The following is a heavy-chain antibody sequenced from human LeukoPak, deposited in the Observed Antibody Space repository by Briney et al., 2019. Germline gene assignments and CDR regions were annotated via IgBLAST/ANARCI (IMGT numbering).Heavy chain of an antibody. CDR2: IYHSGCT. CDR3: ARPLEAAFDI. Sequence: SETLSLTCAVSGYSISSGYYWGWIRQPPGKGLEWIGSIYHSGCTYYNPSLKSRVTISVDTSKNQFSLKLSSVTAADTAVYYCARPLEAAFDIWGQGTMVTVSS. J-gene: IGHJ3*02. CDR1: GYSISSGYY. V-gene: IGHV4-38-2*01.